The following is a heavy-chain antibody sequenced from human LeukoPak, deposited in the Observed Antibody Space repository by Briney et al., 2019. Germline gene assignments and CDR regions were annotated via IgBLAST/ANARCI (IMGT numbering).Heavy chain of an antibody. V-gene: IGHV4-59*12. CDR2: IYSSGST. CDR1: GGSISSYF. Sequence: SETLSLTCTVSGGSISSYFWSWIRQPPGKGLEWIGYIYSSGSTNSNPSLKSRVTISVDTSKNQFSLKLNSVTAADTAVYYCAGTGSFDYWGQGTLVTVSS. CDR3: AGTGSFDY. D-gene: IGHD1-14*01. J-gene: IGHJ4*02.